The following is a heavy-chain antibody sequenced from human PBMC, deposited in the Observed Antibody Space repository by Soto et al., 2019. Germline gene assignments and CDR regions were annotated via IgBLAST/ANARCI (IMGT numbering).Heavy chain of an antibody. CDR2: SSYNGGT. D-gene: IGHD3-10*01. Sequence: QLQLQESGPGLVKPSETLSLTCTVSTDYSSVTNSYWGWSRQPPGKGLQWIGSSSYNGGTFYNPSLKGRVVISFDSSKKQSALQVTSVTAADTAVYFCARHRIEVVWRGFDFWGQGSPVTVSS. J-gene: IGHJ4*02. CDR1: TDYSSVTNSY. CDR3: ARHRIEVVWRGFDF. V-gene: IGHV4-39*01.